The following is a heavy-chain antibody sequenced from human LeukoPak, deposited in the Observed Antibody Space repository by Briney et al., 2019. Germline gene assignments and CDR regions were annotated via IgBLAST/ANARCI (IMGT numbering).Heavy chain of an antibody. D-gene: IGHD3-3*01. Sequence: GGSLRLSCAASGFTFSSYSMNWVRQAPGKGLEWVSSTSSSSSYIYYADSVKGRFTISRDNSKNTLYLQMNSLRAEDTAVYYCAKLKTIFGVVIDYWGQGTLVTVSS. V-gene: IGHV3-21*04. CDR2: TSSSSSYI. CDR1: GFTFSSYS. CDR3: AKLKTIFGVVIDY. J-gene: IGHJ4*02.